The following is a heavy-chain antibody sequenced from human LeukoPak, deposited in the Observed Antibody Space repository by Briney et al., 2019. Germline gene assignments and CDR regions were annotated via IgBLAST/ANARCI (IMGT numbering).Heavy chain of an antibody. CDR3: ARVVGIAVAGTPNWFDP. CDR2: ISYDGSNK. Sequence: PGGSLRLSCAASGFTFSSYGMHWVRQAPGKGLEWVAVISYDGSNKYYADSVKGRFTISRDNSKNTLYLQMNSLRAEDTAVYYCARVVGIAVAGTPNWFDPWGQGTLVTVSS. J-gene: IGHJ5*02. V-gene: IGHV3-30*03. CDR1: GFTFSSYG. D-gene: IGHD6-19*01.